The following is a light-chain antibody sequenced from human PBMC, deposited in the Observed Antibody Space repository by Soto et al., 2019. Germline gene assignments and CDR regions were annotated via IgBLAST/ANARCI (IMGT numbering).Light chain of an antibody. CDR2: DNN. Sequence: QSVLTQPPSVSAAPGQKVTISCSGSSSNIGNNYVSWYQQLPGTAPKLLIYDNNKRPSGIPDRCSGSKSGTSATLGITGLQTGDEADYYCGTWDSSLSAGVFGTGTKVT. CDR1: SSNIGNNY. J-gene: IGLJ1*01. CDR3: GTWDSSLSAGV. V-gene: IGLV1-51*01.